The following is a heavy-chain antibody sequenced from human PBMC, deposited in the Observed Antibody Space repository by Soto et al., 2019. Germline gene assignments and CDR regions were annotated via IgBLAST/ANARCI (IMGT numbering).Heavy chain of an antibody. CDR2: INPNSGGT. CDR3: ASAAVTGTAGLDF. V-gene: IGHV1-2*02. CDR1: GYTFSGFY. J-gene: IGHJ4*02. D-gene: IGHD6-19*01. Sequence: GASVKVSCKASGYTFSGFYMHWVRQAPGQGLEWMGWINPNSGGTKSAEKFQGRVTMTRDTSISTPYMGLSRLTSDDTAVYYCASAAVTGTAGLDFWGQGTQVTVSS.